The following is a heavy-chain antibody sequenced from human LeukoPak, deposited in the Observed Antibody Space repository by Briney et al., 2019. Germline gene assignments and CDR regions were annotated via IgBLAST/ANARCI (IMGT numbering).Heavy chain of an antibody. D-gene: IGHD3-10*01. CDR2: IIPIFGTA. CDR1: GYTFTGYY. V-gene: IGHV1-69*13. CDR3: ARGSGSYSLDYYMDV. J-gene: IGHJ6*03. Sequence: ASVKVSCKASGYTFTGYYMHWVRQAPGQGLEWMGGIIPIFGTANYAQKFQGRVTITADESTSTAYMELSSLRSEDTAVYYCARGSGSYSLDYYMDVWGKGTTVTISS.